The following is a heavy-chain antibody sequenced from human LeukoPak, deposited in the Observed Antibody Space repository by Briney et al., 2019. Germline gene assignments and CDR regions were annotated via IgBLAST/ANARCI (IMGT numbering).Heavy chain of an antibody. CDR1: GFTFISYA. J-gene: IGHJ5*02. CDR3: AKEPARSGWFDH. Sequence: GGALRLSCPASGFTFISYAMSWVRQAAWKGLEGVSAISGTGGRTYYAASVKGRFTISTDNSNNTTYLQMNSLRAEDTAVYYCAKEPARSGWFDHWGQGTLVAVSS. V-gene: IGHV3-23*01. CDR2: ISGTGGRT. D-gene: IGHD6-19*01.